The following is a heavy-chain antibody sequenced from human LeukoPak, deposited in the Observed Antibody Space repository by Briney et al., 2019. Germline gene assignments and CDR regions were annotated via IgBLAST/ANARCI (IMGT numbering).Heavy chain of an antibody. J-gene: IGHJ2*01. D-gene: IGHD6-19*01. CDR1: GFTFSSYD. CDR2: IGTAGDT. CDR3: ARGSSGWHQGYWYFDL. Sequence: PGGSLRLSCAASGFTFSSYDMHWDRQATGKGLEWVSAIGTAGDTYYPGSVKGRFTISRENAKNSLYLQMNSLRAEDTAVYYCARGSSGWHQGYWYFDLWGRGTLVTVSS. V-gene: IGHV3-13*01.